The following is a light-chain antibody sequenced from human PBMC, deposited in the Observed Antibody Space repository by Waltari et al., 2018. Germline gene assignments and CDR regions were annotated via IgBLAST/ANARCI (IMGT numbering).Light chain of an antibody. Sequence: DIQMTQSPSTLSASVGDRVTITCRASQSISSWLAWYQQKPGTAPKLLIYKASTLESGVPSRFSRSGSGTEFTLTINSLQPDDFATYYCQQYNGYWTFGQGTKVEIK. CDR2: KAS. V-gene: IGKV1-5*03. J-gene: IGKJ1*01. CDR1: QSISSW. CDR3: QQYNGYWT.